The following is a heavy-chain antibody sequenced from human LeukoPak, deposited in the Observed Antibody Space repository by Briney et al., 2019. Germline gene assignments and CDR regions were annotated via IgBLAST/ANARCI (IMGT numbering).Heavy chain of an antibody. CDR2: IFYSGTT. V-gene: IGHV4-59*01. CDR1: GGSISSYY. Sequence: SETLSLTCTVSGGSISSYYWSWIRQPPGKGLEWIGFIFYSGTTNYNPSLKSRVTISVDTSKNQFSLKLSSVTAADTAIYYCAKSSPPWHWGQGTLVTVSS. CDR3: AKSSPPWH. J-gene: IGHJ4*02.